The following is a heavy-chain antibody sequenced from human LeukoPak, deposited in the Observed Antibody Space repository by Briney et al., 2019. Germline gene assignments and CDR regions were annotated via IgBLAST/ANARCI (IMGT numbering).Heavy chain of an antibody. Sequence: PLETLPLTCTVSGGSISSYYWSWIRQPAGKGLEWIGRIYTSGSTNYNPSLKSRVTISVDKSKNQFSLKLSSVTAADTAVYYCASGIYYDSSGYYRTYDYWGQGTLVTVSS. CDR1: GGSISSYY. D-gene: IGHD3-22*01. V-gene: IGHV4-4*07. J-gene: IGHJ4*02. CDR3: ASGIYYDSSGYYRTYDY. CDR2: IYTSGST.